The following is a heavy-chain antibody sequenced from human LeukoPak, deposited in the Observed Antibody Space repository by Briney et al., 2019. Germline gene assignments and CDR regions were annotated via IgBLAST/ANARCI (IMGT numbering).Heavy chain of an antibody. CDR2: IKEDGTET. D-gene: IGHD5-24*01. J-gene: IGHJ4*02. CDR3: AKEGRSLQTY. Sequence: GGSLRLSWAASGFMFSSNWMSWVRLAPGKGLEWVANIKEDGTETYYGDSVKGRFTISRDNAKNSLYLQMNSLRVEDTAVYYCAKEGRSLQTYWGQGTLVTVSS. CDR1: GFMFSSNW. V-gene: IGHV3-7*03.